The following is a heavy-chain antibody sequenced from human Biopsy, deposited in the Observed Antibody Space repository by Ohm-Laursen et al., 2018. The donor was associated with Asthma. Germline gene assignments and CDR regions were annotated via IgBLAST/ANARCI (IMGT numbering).Heavy chain of an antibody. V-gene: IGHV4-30-2*01. CDR2: IYHSGST. CDR3: ARVKDGYNFDY. CDR1: SGSGGYMRSGNYY. D-gene: IGHD5-24*01. Sequence: SQTPSLTCSLSSGSGGYMRSGNYYWGWIRQPPGKGLEWIGYIYHSGSTYYNPSLKSRVTISVDRSKNQFSLKLSSVTAADTAVYYCARVKDGYNFDYWGQGTLVTVSS. J-gene: IGHJ4*02.